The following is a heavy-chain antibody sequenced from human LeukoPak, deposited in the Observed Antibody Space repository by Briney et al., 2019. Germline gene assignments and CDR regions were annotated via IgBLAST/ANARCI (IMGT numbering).Heavy chain of an antibody. CDR1: GFTVSSNY. D-gene: IGHD6-19*01. J-gene: IGHJ4*02. Sequence: GGSLRLSCAASGFTVSSNYMGWVRQAPGKGLEWVSVIYSGGDTYYADAVKGRFTISRDNSKNMIYLEMSSLKDEDMAVYYCAKERSLEIAVAGTVFDYWGQGTLVTVSS. CDR2: IYSGGDT. V-gene: IGHV3-66*01. CDR3: AKERSLEIAVAGTVFDY.